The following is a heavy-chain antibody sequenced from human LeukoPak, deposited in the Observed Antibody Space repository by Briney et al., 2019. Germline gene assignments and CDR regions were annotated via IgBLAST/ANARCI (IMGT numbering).Heavy chain of an antibody. D-gene: IGHD6-13*01. CDR3: AKCLEDSSSWYTSYYYYGMDV. CDR2: ISYDGSNK. J-gene: IGHJ6*02. Sequence: GGSLRLSCAASGFTFSSYGMHWVRQAPGKGLEWVAVISYDGSNKYYADSVKGRFTISRDNSKNTLYLQMNSLRAEDTAVYYCAKCLEDSSSWYTSYYYYGMDVWGQGTTVTVSS. V-gene: IGHV3-30*18. CDR1: GFTFSSYG.